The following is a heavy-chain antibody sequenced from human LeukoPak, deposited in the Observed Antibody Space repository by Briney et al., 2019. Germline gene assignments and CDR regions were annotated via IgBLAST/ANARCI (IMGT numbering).Heavy chain of an antibody. CDR3: ARYSNYVEDY. J-gene: IGHJ4*02. CDR1: GFTFSSYA. CDR2: ISGTGGST. D-gene: IGHD4-11*01. Sequence: PGGSLRLSCAASGFTFSSYAMTWVRQAPGKGLEWVSVISGTGGSTYYADSVKGRFTISRDNSKNTLYLQMNSLRAEDTAVYYCARYSNYVEDYWGQGTLVTVSS. V-gene: IGHV3-23*01.